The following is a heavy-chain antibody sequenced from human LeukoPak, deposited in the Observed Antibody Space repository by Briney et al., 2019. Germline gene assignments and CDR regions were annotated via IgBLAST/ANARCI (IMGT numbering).Heavy chain of an antibody. CDR2: IYTSGST. Sequence: SQTLSLTCTVSGGSISSGSYYWSWIRQPAGKGLEWIGRIYTSGSTNYNPSLKSRVTISVDTSKNQFSLKLRSVTAAGTAVYYCVTLRKRGGAFDNWGQGTMVTVSS. CDR1: GGSISSGSYY. V-gene: IGHV4-61*02. J-gene: IGHJ3*02. CDR3: VTLRKRGGAFDN.